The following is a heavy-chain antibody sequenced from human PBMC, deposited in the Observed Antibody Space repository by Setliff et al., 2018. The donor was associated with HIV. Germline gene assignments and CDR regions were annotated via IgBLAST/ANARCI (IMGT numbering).Heavy chain of an antibody. Sequence: LRLSCAASEFTFNIYAMSWVRQAPGKGLDWVSAISSSGGSTYYADSVKSRFTISRDNSKNTLYLQMNSLRAEDTAVYYCARDLYPLTTRYSFDYWGQGTLVTVSS. J-gene: IGHJ4*02. D-gene: IGHD4-17*01. CDR2: ISSSGGST. CDR3: ARDLYPLTTRYSFDY. CDR1: EFTFNIYA. V-gene: IGHV3-23*01.